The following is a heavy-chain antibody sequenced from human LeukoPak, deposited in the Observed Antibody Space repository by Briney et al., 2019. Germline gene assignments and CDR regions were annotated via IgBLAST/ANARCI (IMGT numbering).Heavy chain of an antibody. V-gene: IGHV1-2*02. CDR3: ARGDDVLTGNRDWFDP. Sequence: ASVKVSCKASGYTFTGNYIHWVRQAPGQGLEWVGWIKPNSGGTNYAKKFQGRVSMTRDTSISTAYMEMSRLTSDDTAVYYCARGDDVLTGNRDWFDPWGQGNLVTVFS. CDR1: GYTFTGNY. D-gene: IGHD3-9*01. CDR2: IKPNSGGT. J-gene: IGHJ5*02.